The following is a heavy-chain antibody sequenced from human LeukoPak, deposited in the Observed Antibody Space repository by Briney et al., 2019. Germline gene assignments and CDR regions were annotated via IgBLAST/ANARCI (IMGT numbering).Heavy chain of an antibody. J-gene: IGHJ4*02. CDR2: IYHSGST. CDR1: GGSISSGTYY. V-gene: IGHV4-30-2*01. D-gene: IGHD2-2*01. CDR3: ARDRWGVVPAASDY. Sequence: SQTLSLTCTVSGGSISSGTYYWTWIRQPPGKGLEWIGYIYHSGSTYYNPSLKSRVTISMDRFKNQFSLNLTSVTAADTAVYYCARDRWGVVPAASDYWGQGTLVTVSS.